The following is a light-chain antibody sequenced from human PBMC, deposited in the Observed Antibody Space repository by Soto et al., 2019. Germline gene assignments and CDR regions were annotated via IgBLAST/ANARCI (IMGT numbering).Light chain of an antibody. J-gene: IGKJ2*01. Sequence: EIVLTQSPGTLSLSPGERATLSCRASQSVSDNFLAWYQQKPGQAPRLLIYGASSRVSGFPDRFSGSGSGTDFAITISRLEPEDLAVYYCQQYGDSPYTFGQGTNLQIK. CDR3: QQYGDSPYT. CDR2: GAS. CDR1: QSVSDNF. V-gene: IGKV3-20*01.